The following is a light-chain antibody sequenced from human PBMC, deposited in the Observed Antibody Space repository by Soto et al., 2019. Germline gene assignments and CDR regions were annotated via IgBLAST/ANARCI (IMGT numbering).Light chain of an antibody. CDR2: EVS. Sequence: QSVLTQPPSASGSPGQSVTISCTGTSSDVGGYNYVSWFQQHPGKAPKLIISEVSKRPSGVPDRFSGSKSGNSASLTVSGLQAEDEDDYYCTSHACSNNYVFGNGTKVTVL. CDR1: SSDVGGYNY. CDR3: TSHACSNNYV. V-gene: IGLV2-8*01. J-gene: IGLJ1*01.